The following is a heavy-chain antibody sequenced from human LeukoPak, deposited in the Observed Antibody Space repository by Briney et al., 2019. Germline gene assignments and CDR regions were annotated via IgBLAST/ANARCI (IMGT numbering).Heavy chain of an antibody. CDR2: ISAYSDHT. V-gene: IGHV1-18*01. CDR3: ARDRGPKYQLLY. J-gene: IGHJ4*02. D-gene: IGHD2-2*01. Sequence: ASVKVSCKASGYTFIAYGLRWVRQAPGQGLEWMGWISAYSDHTDYAQKFQDRVTITTDTSTGTAYRELTSLTSDDTAVYYCARDRGPKYQLLYWGQGTLVTVSS. CDR1: GYTFIAYG.